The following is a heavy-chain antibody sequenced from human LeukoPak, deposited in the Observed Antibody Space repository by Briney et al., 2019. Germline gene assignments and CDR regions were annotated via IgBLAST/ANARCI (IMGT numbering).Heavy chain of an antibody. Sequence: ASVKVSCKASGGTFSSYAISWVRQAPGQGLEWMGWINPNSGGTNYAQKFQGWVTMTRDTSISTAYMELSRLRSDDTAVYYCARDYGDYGAYYFDYWGQGTLVTVSS. CDR3: ARDYGDYGAYYFDY. V-gene: IGHV1-2*04. CDR1: GGTFSSYA. J-gene: IGHJ4*02. D-gene: IGHD4-17*01. CDR2: INPNSGGT.